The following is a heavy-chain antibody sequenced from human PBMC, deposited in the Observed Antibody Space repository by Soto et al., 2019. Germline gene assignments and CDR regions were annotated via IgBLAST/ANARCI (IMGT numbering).Heavy chain of an antibody. Sequence: GGSLRLSCAASGFTFSDHYMDWVRQAPGKGLEWVGRTRNKANSYTTEYAASVKGRFTLSRDDSKNSLYLQLNSLKTEDTAVYYCASRIIRDFDSWGQGTLVTVSS. V-gene: IGHV3-72*01. CDR2: TRNKANSYTT. CDR1: GFTFSDHY. D-gene: IGHD3-16*01. J-gene: IGHJ4*02. CDR3: ASRIIRDFDS.